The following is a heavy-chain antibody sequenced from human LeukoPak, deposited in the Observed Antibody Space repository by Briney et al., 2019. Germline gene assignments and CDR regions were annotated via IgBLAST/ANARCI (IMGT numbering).Heavy chain of an antibody. V-gene: IGHV3-23*01. Sequence: HPGGSLRLSCAASGFTFSTYAMSWVRQAPGKGLEWVSAISGSGGRTYYADSVKGRFTISRDNSKNTLYLQMNSLRAEDTAVYYCAKDMSVAVSGTYYWGQGTLVTVSS. CDR3: AKDMSVAVSGTYY. J-gene: IGHJ4*02. CDR2: ISGSGGRT. D-gene: IGHD6-19*01. CDR1: GFTFSTYA.